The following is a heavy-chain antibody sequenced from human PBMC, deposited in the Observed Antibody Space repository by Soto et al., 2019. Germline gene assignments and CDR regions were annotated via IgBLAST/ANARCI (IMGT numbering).Heavy chain of an antibody. Sequence: GGSLRLCCAASGFTFSDYYMSWIRQAPGKGLEWVSYISSSGSTIYYADSVKGRFTISRDNAKNSLYLQMNSLRAEDTAVYYCARYCSSTSCHFDYWGQGTLVTVSS. CDR2: ISSSGSTI. CDR1: GFTFSDYY. D-gene: IGHD2-2*01. CDR3: ARYCSSTSCHFDY. V-gene: IGHV3-11*01. J-gene: IGHJ4*02.